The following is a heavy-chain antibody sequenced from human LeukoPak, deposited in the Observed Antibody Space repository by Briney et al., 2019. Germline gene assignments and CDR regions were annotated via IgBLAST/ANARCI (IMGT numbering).Heavy chain of an antibody. D-gene: IGHD5-12*01. Sequence: PGGSLRLSCAASGFTFDDYGMSWVHQAPGEGLEWVSGINWNGGSTGYADSVKSRFTISRDNAKNSLYLQMNSLRAEDTALYYCARRVVATGYYFDYWGQGTLVTVSS. CDR3: ARRVVATGYYFDY. CDR1: GFTFDDYG. V-gene: IGHV3-20*04. CDR2: INWNGGST. J-gene: IGHJ4*02.